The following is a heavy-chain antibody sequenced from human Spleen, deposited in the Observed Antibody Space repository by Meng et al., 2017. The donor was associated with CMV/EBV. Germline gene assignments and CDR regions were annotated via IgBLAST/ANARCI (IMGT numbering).Heavy chain of an antibody. CDR3: ARVFLGVVPAAPRSWFDP. CDR1: GGSISSYY. V-gene: IGHV4-59*06. Sequence: SETLSLTCTVSGGSISSYYWSWIRQPPGKGLEWIGYIYYSGSTYYNPSLKSRVTISVDTSKNQFSLKLSSVTAADTAVYYCARVFLGVVPAAPRSWFDPWGQGTLVTVSS. J-gene: IGHJ5*02. D-gene: IGHD2-2*01. CDR2: IYYSGST.